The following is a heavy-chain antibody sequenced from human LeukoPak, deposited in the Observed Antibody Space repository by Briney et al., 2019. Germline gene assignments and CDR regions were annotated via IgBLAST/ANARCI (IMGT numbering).Heavy chain of an antibody. V-gene: IGHV4-34*01. J-gene: IGHJ5*02. CDR1: GGSFSGYY. CDR2: INHSGST. D-gene: IGHD6-13*01. Sequence: NPSETLSLTCAVYGGSFSGYYWSWIRQPPGKGLEWIGEINHSGSTNYNPSLKSRVTISVDTSKNQFSLKLSSVTAADTAVYYCARYAGYSSSWYWFDPWGQGTLVTVSS. CDR3: ARYAGYSSSWYWFDP.